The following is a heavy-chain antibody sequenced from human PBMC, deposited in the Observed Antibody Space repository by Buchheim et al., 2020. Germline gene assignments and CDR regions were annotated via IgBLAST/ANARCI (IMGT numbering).Heavy chain of an antibody. Sequence: EVQLVESGGGLVQPGGSLRLSCAASGFTFSSYSMNWVRQAPGKGLEWVSYISSSSSTIYYADSVKGRFTISRDNAKNSLYLQMNSLRAEDTAVYYCAREWRVLLWFGESKGVTSCGMDVWGQGTT. D-gene: IGHD3-10*01. J-gene: IGHJ6*02. V-gene: IGHV3-48*04. CDR1: GFTFSSYS. CDR2: ISSSSSTI. CDR3: AREWRVLLWFGESKGVTSCGMDV.